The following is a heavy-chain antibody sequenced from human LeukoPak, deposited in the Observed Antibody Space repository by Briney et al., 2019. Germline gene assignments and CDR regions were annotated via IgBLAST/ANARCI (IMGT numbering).Heavy chain of an antibody. CDR3: ARDRGSSWTYSFDY. Sequence: GGSLRLSCAASGFSVSSNHMSWVRQAPGKGLEWVSVIYSGGSTHYADSVKGRFTISRDNSMNTLYLQVNSLRAEDTAVYYCARDRGSSWTYSFDYWGQGTLVTVSS. V-gene: IGHV3-53*01. J-gene: IGHJ4*02. CDR1: GFSVSSNH. D-gene: IGHD6-13*01. CDR2: IYSGGST.